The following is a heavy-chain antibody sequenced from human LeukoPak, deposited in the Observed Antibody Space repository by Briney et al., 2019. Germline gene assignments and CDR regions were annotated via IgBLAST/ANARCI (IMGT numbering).Heavy chain of an antibody. V-gene: IGHV3-74*01. CDR2: INSDGSWT. Sequence: PGGSLRLSCAASGNYWMHWVRQAPGKGLVWVSHINSDGSWTSYADSVKGRFTISRDNSKNTLYLQMNSLRAEDTAVYYCARGYCSSTSCYPDYWGQGTLVTVSS. D-gene: IGHD2-2*01. CDR1: GNYW. CDR3: ARGYCSSTSCYPDY. J-gene: IGHJ4*02.